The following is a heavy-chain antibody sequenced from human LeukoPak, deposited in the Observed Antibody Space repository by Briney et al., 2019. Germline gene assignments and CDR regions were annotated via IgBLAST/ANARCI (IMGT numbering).Heavy chain of an antibody. CDR2: ISYDGSNK. CDR3: ARDDRWELLFDY. Sequence: GSLRLSCAASGFTFSSYAMHWVRQAPGKGLEWVAVISYDGSNKYYADSVKGRFTISRDNSKNTLYLQMNSLRAEDTAVYYCARDDRWELLFDYWGQGTLVTVSS. J-gene: IGHJ4*02. V-gene: IGHV3-30-3*01. CDR1: GFTFSSYA. D-gene: IGHD1-26*01.